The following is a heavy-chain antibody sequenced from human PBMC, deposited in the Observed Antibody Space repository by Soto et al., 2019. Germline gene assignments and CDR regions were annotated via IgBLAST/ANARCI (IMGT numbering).Heavy chain of an antibody. CDR1: GFTFSSYA. CDR2: ISGSGGST. D-gene: IGHD2-21*02. CDR3: AKQMVVPAIRGTGYYYGMDV. Sequence: EVQLLESGGGLVQPGGSLRLSCAASGFTFSSYAMSWVRQAPGKGLEWVSAISGSGGSTYYADSVKGRFTISRDNSKNTLYLQMNSLRAEDTAVYYCAKQMVVPAIRGTGYYYGMDVWGQGTTVTVSS. J-gene: IGHJ6*02. V-gene: IGHV3-23*01.